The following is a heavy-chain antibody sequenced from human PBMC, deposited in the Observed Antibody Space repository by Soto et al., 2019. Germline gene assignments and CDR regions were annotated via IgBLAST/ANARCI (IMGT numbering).Heavy chain of an antibody. D-gene: IGHD2-2*01. CDR1: GYNFNSYT. CDR2: ISAYNGNT. J-gene: IGHJ4*02. V-gene: IGHV1-18*01. Sequence: ASVKVSCKASGYNFNSYTISWVRQAPGQGLEWMGRISAYNGNTNYAQKLQGRVTMTTDTSTSTAYMELRSLRSDDTAVYYCARPENCISTSCYKTRYSRSWFDYWGQGTLVTGSS. CDR3: ARPENCISTSCYKTRYSRSWFDY.